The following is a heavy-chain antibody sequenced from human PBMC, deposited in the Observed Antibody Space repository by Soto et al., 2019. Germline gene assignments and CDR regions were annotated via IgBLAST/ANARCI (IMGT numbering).Heavy chain of an antibody. CDR1: GGTFSSYF. D-gene: IGHD6-13*01. V-gene: IGHV1-69*01. J-gene: IGHJ6*02. CDR2: IIPVFGTA. CDR3: ARETPSAAAAYYYYGLDV. Sequence: QVQLVQSGAEVKKAGSSVKVSCKVSGGTFSSYFINWVRQAPGQGLEWVGGIIPVFGTASYAEKFPGRVTIAADESTSTAYMELSRLRSDDTAVYYCARETPSAAAAYYYYGLDVWGQGTTVTVPS.